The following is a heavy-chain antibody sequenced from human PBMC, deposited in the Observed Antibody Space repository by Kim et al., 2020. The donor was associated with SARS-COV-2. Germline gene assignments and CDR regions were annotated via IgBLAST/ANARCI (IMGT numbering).Heavy chain of an antibody. V-gene: IGHV1-3*01. Sequence: ASVKVSCKASGYTFTSYAMHWVRQAPGQRLEWMGWINAGNGNTKYSQKFQGRVTITRDTSASTAYMELSSLRSEDTAVYYCARDLGDFYYYGSGRGYFDLWGRGTLVTVSS. CDR3: ARDLGDFYYYGSGRGYFDL. J-gene: IGHJ2*01. D-gene: IGHD3-10*01. CDR2: INAGNGNT. CDR1: GYTFTSYA.